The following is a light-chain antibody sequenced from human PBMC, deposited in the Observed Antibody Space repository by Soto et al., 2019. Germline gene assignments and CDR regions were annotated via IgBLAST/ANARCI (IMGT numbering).Light chain of an antibody. V-gene: IGKV1-8*01. Sequence: AIRMTQSPSSLSASTGDSVTITCRASQGVSSYLAWYQQKPGKAPKLLIFAASTMQSGVPSRFSGSGSGTDFTLTISCLQSEDFATYYCQQYYDYPWTCGQGTKVEVK. CDR1: QGVSSY. CDR2: AAS. CDR3: QQYYDYPWT. J-gene: IGKJ1*01.